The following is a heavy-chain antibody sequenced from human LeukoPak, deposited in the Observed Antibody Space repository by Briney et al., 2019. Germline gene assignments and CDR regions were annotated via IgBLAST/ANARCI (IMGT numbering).Heavy chain of an antibody. CDR1: GGSISSYY. V-gene: IGHV4-4*07. CDR3: ARDALGIAARAFDC. J-gene: IGHJ4*02. Sequence: SETLSLTCTVSGGSISSYYWSWIRQPAGKGLEWIGRIYTSGSTNYNPSLKSRVTMSVDTSKNQFSLKLSPVTAADTAVYYCARDALGIAARAFDCWGQGTLVTVSS. D-gene: IGHD6-6*01. CDR2: IYTSGST.